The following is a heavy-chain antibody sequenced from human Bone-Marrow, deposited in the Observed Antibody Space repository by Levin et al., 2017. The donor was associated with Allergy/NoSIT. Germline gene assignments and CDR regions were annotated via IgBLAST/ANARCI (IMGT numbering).Heavy chain of an antibody. V-gene: IGHV1-2*06. J-gene: IGHJ4*02. Sequence: ASVKVSCKASGYTFTGYYMHWVRQAPGQGLEWMGRINPNSGGTNYAQKFQGRVTMTRDTSISTAYMELSRLRSDDTAVYYCARASGGFVVVVAATYFYDYWGQGTLVTVSS. CDR1: GYTFTGYY. D-gene: IGHD2-15*01. CDR3: ARASGGFVVVVAATYFYDY. CDR2: INPNSGGT.